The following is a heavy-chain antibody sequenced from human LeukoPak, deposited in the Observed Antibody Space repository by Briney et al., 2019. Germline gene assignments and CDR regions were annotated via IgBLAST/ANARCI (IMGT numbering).Heavy chain of an antibody. CDR2: IHNSGSP. CDR1: GASITDYF. CDR3: ARAAPGRDGGDEFDY. V-gene: IGHV4-4*07. D-gene: IGHD2-21*02. Sequence: SETLSLTCTVSGASITDYFWSWIRQPAGKKLEWIGRIHNSGSPNYNPSLESRATMSVDTSKNQFSLKLNSVTAADTAVYYCARAAPGRDGGDEFDYWGQGTLVTDSS. J-gene: IGHJ4*02.